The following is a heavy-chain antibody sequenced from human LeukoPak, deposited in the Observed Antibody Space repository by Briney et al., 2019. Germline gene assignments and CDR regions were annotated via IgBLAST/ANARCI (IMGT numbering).Heavy chain of an antibody. CDR3: ARAKEYYYDSSGYYYFDY. Sequence: PGGSLRLSCAASGFTFSSYAMHWVRRAPGKGLEYVSAISSNGGSTYYANSVKGRFTISRDNSKNTLYLQMGSLRAEDMAVYYCARAKEYYYDSSGYYYFDYWGQGTLVTVSS. V-gene: IGHV3-64*01. CDR2: ISSNGGST. CDR1: GFTFSSYA. D-gene: IGHD3-22*01. J-gene: IGHJ4*02.